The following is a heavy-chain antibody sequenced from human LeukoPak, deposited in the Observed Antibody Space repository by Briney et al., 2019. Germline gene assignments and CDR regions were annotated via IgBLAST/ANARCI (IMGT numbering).Heavy chain of an antibody. D-gene: IGHD5-18*01. Sequence: GGSLRLSCAASGFTFSNYAMSWVRQAPGKGLEWVSTISGTGGSTYYADSVQGRFTISRDNSKNTLYLQMYSLRAEDTALYYCAGGIQVWLRYDCWGQGTLVTVSS. CDR3: AGGIQVWLRYDC. CDR2: ISGTGGST. CDR1: GFTFSNYA. V-gene: IGHV3-23*01. J-gene: IGHJ4*02.